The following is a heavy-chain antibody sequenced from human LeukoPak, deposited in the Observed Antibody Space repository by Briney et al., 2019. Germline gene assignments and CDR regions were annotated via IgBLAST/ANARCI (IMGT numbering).Heavy chain of an antibody. V-gene: IGHV3-30*18. D-gene: IGHD6-13*01. J-gene: IGHJ3*02. CDR2: ISYDGSYY. CDR1: GFTFSSYG. Sequence: GGSLRLSCAASGFTFSSYGMHWVRQAPGKGLEWVAAISYDGSYYYYADSVKGRFTISRDNSKNTLYLQMNSLRAEDMAVYNCAKDLRQSYVGIFDIWGQGTMVTVSS. CDR3: AKDLRQSYVGIFDI.